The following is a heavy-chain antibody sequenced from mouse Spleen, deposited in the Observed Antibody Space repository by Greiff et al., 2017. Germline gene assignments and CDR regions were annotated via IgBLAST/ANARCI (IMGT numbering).Heavy chain of an antibody. D-gene: IGHD4-1*02. Sequence: DVKLVESGAELVKPRASVKLSCTASGFNITDYYMHWVKQRTEQGLEWIGRIDPEDGETKYAPKFQGKATITADTSSNTAYLQLSSLTSEDTAVYYCARSQLLNYFDYWGQGTTLTVSS. CDR3: ARSQLLNYFDY. V-gene: IGHV14-2*01. CDR1: GFNITDYY. J-gene: IGHJ2*01. CDR2: IDPEDGET.